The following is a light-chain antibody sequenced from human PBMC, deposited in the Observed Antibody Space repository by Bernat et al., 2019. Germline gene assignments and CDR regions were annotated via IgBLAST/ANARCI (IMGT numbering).Light chain of an antibody. Sequence: IVLTQSPGTLSLSPGETATLSCRAGQNVLSASIAWYQHRPGHPPRLLIYATSTWAAGTPARFSGSGSGTDFTLTISSLEPEDFAVYYCQHYGPSPEITFGQGTRLEIK. CDR3: QHYGPSPEIT. CDR2: ATS. CDR1: QNVLSAS. J-gene: IGKJ5*01. V-gene: IGKV3-20*01.